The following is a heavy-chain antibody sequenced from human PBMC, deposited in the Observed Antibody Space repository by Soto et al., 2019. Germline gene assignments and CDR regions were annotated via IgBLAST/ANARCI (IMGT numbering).Heavy chain of an antibody. J-gene: IGHJ6*02. CDR1: GGSISSYY. CDR2: IYYSGST. D-gene: IGHD3-3*01. Sequence: SETLSLTCTVSGGSISSYYWSWIRQPPGKGLEWIGYIYYSGSTNYNPSLKSRVTISVDTSKNQFSLKLSSVTAADTAVYYCARVGIRFLEWSRPYYGMDVWGQGTTVTVSS. V-gene: IGHV4-59*01. CDR3: ARVGIRFLEWSRPYYGMDV.